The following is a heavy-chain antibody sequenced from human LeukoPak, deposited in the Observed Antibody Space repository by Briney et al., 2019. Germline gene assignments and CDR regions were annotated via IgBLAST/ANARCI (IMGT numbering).Heavy chain of an antibody. CDR1: GHTFTSYG. J-gene: IGHJ6*03. CDR2: ISAYNGNT. CDR3: ARWIRRDWSSGYYYYYYYMDV. V-gene: IGHV1-18*01. Sequence: ASVKVSCKASGHTFTSYGISWVRQAPGQGLEWMGWISAYNGNTNYAQKLQGRVTMTTDTSTSTAYMELRSLRSDDTAVYYCARWIRRDWSSGYYYYYYYMDVWGKGTTVTVSS. D-gene: IGHD3/OR15-3a*01.